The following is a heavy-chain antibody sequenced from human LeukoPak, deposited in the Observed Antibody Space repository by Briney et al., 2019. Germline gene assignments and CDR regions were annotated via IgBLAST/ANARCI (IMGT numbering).Heavy chain of an antibody. CDR1: GYTFTGYY. Sequence: ASVKASCKASGYTFTGYYMHWVRQAPGQGLEWMGRINPNSGGTNYAQKFQGRVTMTRDTSISTAYMELSRLRSDDTAVYYCARDPGIAARPGYFQHWGQGTLVTVSS. CDR3: ARDPGIAARPGYFQH. CDR2: INPNSGGT. J-gene: IGHJ1*01. V-gene: IGHV1-2*06. D-gene: IGHD6-6*01.